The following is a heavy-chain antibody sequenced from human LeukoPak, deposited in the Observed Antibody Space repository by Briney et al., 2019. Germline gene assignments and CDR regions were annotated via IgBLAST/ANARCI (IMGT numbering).Heavy chain of an antibody. CDR3: ARRPVQLYYYYGMDV. CDR2: INPSGGST. V-gene: IGHV1-46*01. D-gene: IGHD1-1*01. J-gene: IGHJ6*02. CDR1: GYTFTSYY. Sequence: ASVNVSCKASGYTFTSYYMHWARQAPGQGLEWMGIINPSGGSTSYAQKFQGRVTMTRDTSTSTVYMELSSLRSEDTAVYYCARRPVQLYYYYGMDVWGQGTTVTVSS.